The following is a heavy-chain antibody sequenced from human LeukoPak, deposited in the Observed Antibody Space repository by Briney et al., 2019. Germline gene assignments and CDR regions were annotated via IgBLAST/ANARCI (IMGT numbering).Heavy chain of an antibody. V-gene: IGHV4-30-4*07. Sequence: SQTLSLTCAVSCDSISSGGYSWSWIRQPPGKGLEWIGYIYYSGSTYYNPSLKSRVTISVDTSKNQFSLKLSSVTAADTAVYYCARDSVYSGSSLDYWGQGALVTVSS. CDR3: ARDSVYSGSSLDY. J-gene: IGHJ4*02. CDR2: IYYSGST. CDR1: CDSISSGGYS. D-gene: IGHD1-26*01.